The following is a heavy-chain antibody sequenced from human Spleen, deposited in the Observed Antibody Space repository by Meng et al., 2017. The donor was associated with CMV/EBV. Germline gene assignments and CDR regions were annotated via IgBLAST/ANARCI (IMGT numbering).Heavy chain of an antibody. CDR2: IFHSGST. V-gene: IGHV4-61*01. CDR3: ARALGAYYFDY. D-gene: IGHD1-26*01. CDR1: GGSVSSRTYY. Sequence: SETLSLTCTVSGGSVSSRTYYWSWIRQPPGKGLEWIGYIFHSGSTDYNPSLRTGVTISVDTSKNQFSLKLYSVTAADTVVYYCARALGAYYFDYWGQGTLVTVSS. J-gene: IGHJ4*02.